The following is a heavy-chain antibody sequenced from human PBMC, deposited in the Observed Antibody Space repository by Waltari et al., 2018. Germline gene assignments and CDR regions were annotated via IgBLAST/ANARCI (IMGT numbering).Heavy chain of an antibody. CDR1: GFTFSSYG. Sequence: EVQLLESGGGLVQPGGSLRLSCAASGFTFSSYGMSGVRQAPGKGPEWVSAISGGSDYIYYADSVRGRFTISRDNSKNTLYLQMSSLKAEDTAVYYCAKGGVVTAWDEYWGQGTLVTVSS. V-gene: IGHV3-23*01. CDR2: ISGGSDYI. D-gene: IGHD2-21*02. J-gene: IGHJ4*02. CDR3: AKGGVVTAWDEY.